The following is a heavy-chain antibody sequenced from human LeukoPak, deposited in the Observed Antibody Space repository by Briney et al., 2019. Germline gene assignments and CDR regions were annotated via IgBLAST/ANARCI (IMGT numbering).Heavy chain of an antibody. Sequence: SETLSLTCTVSGGSHSSGGYHWSWIRQPPGKGLEWIGYIYHSGSTYYNPSLKSRVTISVDRSKNQFSLKLSSVTAADTAVYYCARGLYSSSFTDAFDIWGQGTMVTVSS. CDR2: IYHSGST. D-gene: IGHD6-6*01. CDR3: ARGLYSSSFTDAFDI. J-gene: IGHJ3*02. V-gene: IGHV4-30-2*01. CDR1: GGSHSSGGYH.